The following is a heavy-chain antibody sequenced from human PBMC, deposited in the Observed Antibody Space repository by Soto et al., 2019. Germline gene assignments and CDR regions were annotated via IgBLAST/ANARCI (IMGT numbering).Heavy chain of an antibody. V-gene: IGHV4-61*01. Sequence: SETLSLTCTVSGGSVSSGSYYWSWIRQPPGKGLEWIGYIYYSGSTNYNPSLKSRVTISVDTSKNQFSLKLSSVTAADTAVYYCARESGSYEWEDYYYGMDVWGQGTTVTVSS. CDR1: GGSVSSGSYY. J-gene: IGHJ6*02. D-gene: IGHD1-26*01. CDR3: ARESGSYEWEDYYYGMDV. CDR2: IYYSGST.